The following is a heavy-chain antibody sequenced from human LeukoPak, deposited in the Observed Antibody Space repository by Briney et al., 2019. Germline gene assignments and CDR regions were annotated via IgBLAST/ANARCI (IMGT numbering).Heavy chain of an antibody. J-gene: IGHJ5*01. CDR1: GFTFSDYY. CDR3: AGERPSSSWYDF. V-gene: IGHV3-11*04. CDR2: ISSSGSTI. Sequence: GGSLRLSCAASGFTFSDYYMSWIRQAPGKGLEWVSYISSSGSTIYYADSVKGRFTISRDNAKNSLYLQMNSLRVEDTAVYYCAGERPSSSWYDFWGQGTLVTVSS. D-gene: IGHD6-13*01.